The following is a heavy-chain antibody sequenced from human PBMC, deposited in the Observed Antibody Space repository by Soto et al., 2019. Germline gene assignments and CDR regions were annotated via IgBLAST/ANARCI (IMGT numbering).Heavy chain of an antibody. D-gene: IGHD3-9*01. V-gene: IGHV4-30-2*01. CDR2: IYHSGST. Sequence: SETLSLTCAVSGGSISSGGYSWSWIRQPPGKGLEWIGYIYHSGSTYYNPSLKSRVTISVDRSKNQFSLKLSSVTAADTAVYYCARRDVYYDILTGYYVTVGWFDPWGQGTLVTVSS. J-gene: IGHJ5*02. CDR3: ARRDVYYDILTGYYVTVGWFDP. CDR1: GGSISSGGYS.